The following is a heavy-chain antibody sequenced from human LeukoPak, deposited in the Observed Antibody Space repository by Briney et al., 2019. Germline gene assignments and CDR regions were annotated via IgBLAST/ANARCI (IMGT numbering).Heavy chain of an antibody. CDR3: ARNSSDDGHLRKYKWFDT. CDR1: GDSISSETYY. D-gene: IGHD2-15*01. V-gene: IGHV4-39*07. Sequence: KASETLSLTCSVPGDSISSETYYWAWIRKSPGMGLEWLGSIYYSGSTHYNPSLRSRVTLSIDTSRSQFSLNLYSLTAADTAVYYCARNSSDDGHLRKYKWFDTWGQGTLVTVSS. CDR2: IYYSGST. J-gene: IGHJ5*02.